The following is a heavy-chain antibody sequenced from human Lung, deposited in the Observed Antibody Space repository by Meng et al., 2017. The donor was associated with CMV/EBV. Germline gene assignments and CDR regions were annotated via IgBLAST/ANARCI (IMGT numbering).Heavy chain of an antibody. Sequence: ASVKVSCKVSGYTLTELSMHWVRQVPGKGLEWMGGIKPEDGETIYAQKFQGRVTMTEDTSTDTAYMELRSLRSEDTAVYYCATDGRGYSEGKYYYYYGRDVWGQGTTVTVPS. D-gene: IGHD5-18*01. CDR2: IKPEDGET. V-gene: IGHV1-24*01. CDR1: GYTLTELS. J-gene: IGHJ6*02. CDR3: ATDGRGYSEGKYYYYYGRDV.